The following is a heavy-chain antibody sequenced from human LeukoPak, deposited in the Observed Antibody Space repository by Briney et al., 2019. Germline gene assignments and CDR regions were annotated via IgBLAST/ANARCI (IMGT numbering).Heavy chain of an antibody. V-gene: IGHV4-34*01. J-gene: IGHJ4*02. D-gene: IGHD3-3*01. CDR1: GGSFSGYY. CDR3: ARSNVNYDFWSGYYNYFDY. CDR2: INHSGST. Sequence: PSETLSLTCAVYGGSFSGYYWSWLRQPPGKGLEWIGEINHSGSTNYNPSLKSRVTISVDTSKNQFSLKLSSVTAADTAVYYCARSNVNYDFWSGYYNYFDYWGQGTLVTLSS.